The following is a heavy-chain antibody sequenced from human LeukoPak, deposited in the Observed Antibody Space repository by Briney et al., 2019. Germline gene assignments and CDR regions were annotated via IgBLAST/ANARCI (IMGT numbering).Heavy chain of an antibody. J-gene: IGHJ5*02. D-gene: IGHD2-8*01. Sequence: ASVKVSCKTSGYTFIGFYIHWVRQAPGQGLEWMGWINPNNGATHYAQKFQDRVAMTRDTSIATAYMDLGSLRSDDTAVYYCAREIGYCTNGVCYYWFDPWGQGTLVTVPS. CDR1: GYTFIGFY. CDR2: INPNNGAT. V-gene: IGHV1-2*02. CDR3: AREIGYCTNGVCYYWFDP.